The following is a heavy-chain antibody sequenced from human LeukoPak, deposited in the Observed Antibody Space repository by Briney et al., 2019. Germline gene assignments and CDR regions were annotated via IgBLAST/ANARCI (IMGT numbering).Heavy chain of an antibody. D-gene: IGHD3-10*01. CDR1: GYTFTSYY. J-gene: IGHJ5*02. CDR3: ARDRITMVRGVIIDVGNWFDP. V-gene: IGHV1-46*01. CDR2: INPSGGST. Sequence: ASVKVSCKASGYTFTSYYMHWVRQPPGQGLEWMGIINPSGGSTSYAQKFQGRVTMTRDTSTSTVYMELSSLRSEDTAVYYCARDRITMVRGVIIDVGNWFDPWGQGTLVTVSS.